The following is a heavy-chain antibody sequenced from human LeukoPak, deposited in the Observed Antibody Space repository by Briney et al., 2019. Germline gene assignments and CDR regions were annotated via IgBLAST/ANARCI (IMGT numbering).Heavy chain of an antibody. J-gene: IGHJ4*02. CDR1: GFSITSGYY. D-gene: IGHD4-17*01. CDR2: LYHSGST. V-gene: IGHV4-38-2*01. Sequence: LETLSLTCAVSGFSITSGYYWGWIRQPPGKGLEWIGSLYHSGSTYYNPSLKSRVTISVATSKNQFSLDLTSVTAADTAVYYCARGVTTHFDYWGQGTLVTVSS. CDR3: ARGVTTHFDY.